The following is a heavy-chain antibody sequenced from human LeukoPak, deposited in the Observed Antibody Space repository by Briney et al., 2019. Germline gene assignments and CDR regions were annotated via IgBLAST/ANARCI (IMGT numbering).Heavy chain of an antibody. CDR2: IYHSGST. D-gene: IGHD5-24*01. J-gene: IGHJ4*02. CDR1: GGSISSGGYY. V-gene: IGHV4-30-2*01. CDR3: ARVSNSRWLQSN. Sequence: PSQTLSLTCTVSGGSISSGGYYWSWIRQPPGKGLGWIGYIYHSGSTYYNPSLKSRVTISVDRSKNQFSLKLSSVTAADTAVYYCARVSNSRWLQSNWGQGTLVTVSS.